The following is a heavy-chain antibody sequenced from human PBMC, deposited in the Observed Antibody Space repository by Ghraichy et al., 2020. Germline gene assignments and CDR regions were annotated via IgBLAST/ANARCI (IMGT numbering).Heavy chain of an antibody. J-gene: IGHJ4*02. V-gene: IGHV3-7*04. CDR3: AKDGVWSSDY. Sequence: GGSLRLSCVASGFTFNKHWMNWVRQAPGKGLEWVAIIKPNGGEKYYVDSVKGRFTISRDNVGNSLYLQMNILKVEDTAVYYCAKDGVWSSDYWGQGTLVTVSS. D-gene: IGHD3-3*01. CDR1: GFTFNKHW. CDR2: IKPNGGEK.